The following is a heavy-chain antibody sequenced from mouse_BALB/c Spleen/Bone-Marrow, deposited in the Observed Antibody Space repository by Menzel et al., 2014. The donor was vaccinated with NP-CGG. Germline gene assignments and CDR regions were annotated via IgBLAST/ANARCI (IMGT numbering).Heavy chain of an antibody. J-gene: IGHJ4*01. D-gene: IGHD2-2*01. CDR3: AKKREIYYGYGAMDY. Sequence: QVQLKESGPGPVQPSQSLSITCTVSGFSLTSYGVHWVRQSPGKGLEWLGVIWRGGSTDYNAAFMSRLSITKDNSKSQVFFKMNSLQADDTAIYYCAKKREIYYGYGAMDYWGQGTSVTVSS. CDR1: GFSLTSYG. V-gene: IGHV2-5*01. CDR2: IWRGGST.